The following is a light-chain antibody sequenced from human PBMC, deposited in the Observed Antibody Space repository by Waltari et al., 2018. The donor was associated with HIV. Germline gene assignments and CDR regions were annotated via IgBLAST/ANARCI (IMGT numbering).Light chain of an antibody. Sequence: QSALTQPASVSGSLGQSITISCTGTSSDVGGHNSVSWYQQHPSKAPKLLISDVSNRPSGVSNRFSGSKSGNTASLTISGLQAEDEADYYCSSYTANSRIFGGGTRLTVL. CDR2: DVS. V-gene: IGLV2-14*03. CDR3: SSYTANSRI. J-gene: IGLJ2*01. CDR1: SSDVGGHNS.